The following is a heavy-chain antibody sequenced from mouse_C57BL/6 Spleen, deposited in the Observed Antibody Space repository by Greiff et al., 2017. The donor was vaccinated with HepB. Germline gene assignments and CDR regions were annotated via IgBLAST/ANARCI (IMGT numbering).Heavy chain of an antibody. CDR3: ARKAGDYDDYFVY. J-gene: IGHJ2*01. CDR2: INPSSGYT. D-gene: IGHD2-4*01. V-gene: IGHV1-7*01. Sequence: QVQLQQSGAELAKPGASVKLSCKASGYTFTSYWMHWVKQRPGQGLEWIVYINPSSGYTKYNQKFKDKATLTADKSSSTAYMPLSSLAYEDSSVYYCARKAGDYDDYFVYWGQGTTLTVSS. CDR1: GYTFTSYW.